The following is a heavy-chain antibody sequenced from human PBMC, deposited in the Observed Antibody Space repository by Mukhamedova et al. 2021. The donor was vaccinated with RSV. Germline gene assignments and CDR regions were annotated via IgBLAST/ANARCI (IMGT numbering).Heavy chain of an antibody. Sequence: GLEWIGHIYASGSTNYNPSLKSRATMSVDTSNNRFSLKLSSVTAADTAVYYCARTSYIAAAASYYFDYWGQGTLVTVSS. CDR3: ARTSYIAAAASYYFDY. J-gene: IGHJ4*02. CDR2: IYASGST. V-gene: IGHV4-4*07. D-gene: IGHD6-13*01.